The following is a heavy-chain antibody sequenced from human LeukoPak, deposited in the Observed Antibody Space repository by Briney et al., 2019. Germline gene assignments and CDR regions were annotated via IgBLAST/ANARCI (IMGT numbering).Heavy chain of an antibody. V-gene: IGHV1-24*01. CDR3: ATASPHYYDSSGYYYFDY. Sequence: ASVKVSCKVSGYTLTELSMHWVRQAPGKGLEWMGGFDPEDGETIYAQKFQGRVTMTEDTSTDTAYMELSSLRSEDTAVYYCATASPHYYDSSGYYYFDYWGQGTLVTVSS. CDR2: FDPEDGET. D-gene: IGHD3-22*01. CDR1: GYTLTELS. J-gene: IGHJ4*02.